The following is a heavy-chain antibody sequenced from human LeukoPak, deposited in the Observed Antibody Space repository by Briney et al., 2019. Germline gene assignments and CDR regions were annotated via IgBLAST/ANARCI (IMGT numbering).Heavy chain of an antibody. CDR3: ARGGYCSGGSCTDYYYYYYMDV. CDR1: GYTFINYG. J-gene: IGHJ6*03. CDR2: ISGNNDYT. Sequence: ASVKVSCKASGYTFINYGITWVRQAPGQGLEWMGWISGNNDYTNYAQKFQGRVTITRNTSISTAYMELSSLRSEDTAVYYCARGGYCSGGSCTDYYYYYYMDVWGKGTTVTVSS. D-gene: IGHD2-15*01. V-gene: IGHV1-8*03.